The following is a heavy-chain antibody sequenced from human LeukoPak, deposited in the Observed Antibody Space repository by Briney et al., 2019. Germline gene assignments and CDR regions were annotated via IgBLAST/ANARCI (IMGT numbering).Heavy chain of an antibody. V-gene: IGHV3-23*01. J-gene: IGHJ6*03. CDR1: GFTFSSYA. D-gene: IGHD5-18*01. Sequence: PGGSLRLSCAASGFTFSSYAMTWVRQAPGKGLEWVSSFSFNGESTYHADSAKGRFTISRDNSKNTLYLQMNSLRAEDTAVYYCAKGGYSNGRYYYYMDVWGEGTTVTVSS. CDR3: AKGGYSNGRYYYYMDV. CDR2: FSFNGEST.